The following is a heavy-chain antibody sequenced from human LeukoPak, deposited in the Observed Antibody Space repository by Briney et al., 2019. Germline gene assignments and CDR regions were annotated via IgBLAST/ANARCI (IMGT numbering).Heavy chain of an antibody. V-gene: IGHV4-59*01. CDR3: ARVTTGHYYYYYYMDV. D-gene: IGHD4-11*01. J-gene: IGHJ6*03. Sequence: SETLSLTCTVSGGSISSYYWSWIRQPPGKGLEWIGYIYYSGSTNYNPSLKSRVTISVDTSKNQFSQKLSSVTAADTAVYYCARVTTGHYYYYYYMDVWGKGTTVTVSS. CDR2: IYYSGST. CDR1: GGSISSYY.